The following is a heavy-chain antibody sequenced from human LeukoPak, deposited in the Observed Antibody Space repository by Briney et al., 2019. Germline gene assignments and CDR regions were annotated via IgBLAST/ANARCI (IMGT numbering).Heavy chain of an antibody. CDR2: IKQDGSEK. CDR1: GFSIGTYY. Sequence: GGSLRLSCAASGFSIGTYYMSWVRQAPGKGLEWVANIKQDGSEKHYVDSVKGRFTISRDNAKNSLYLQMNSLRAEDTAVYYCARGWIQLWPFDYWGQGTLVTVSS. J-gene: IGHJ4*02. D-gene: IGHD5-18*01. CDR3: ARGWIQLWPFDY. V-gene: IGHV3-7*01.